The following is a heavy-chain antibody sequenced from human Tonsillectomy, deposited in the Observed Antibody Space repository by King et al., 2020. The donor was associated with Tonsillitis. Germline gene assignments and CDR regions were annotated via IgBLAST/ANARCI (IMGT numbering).Heavy chain of an antibody. CDR2: ISHDRSET. D-gene: IGHD2-21*01. V-gene: IGHV3-33*01. J-gene: IGHJ4*02. Sequence: VQLVESGGAVVRPGRSLRLSCEASGFKFSRYGFHWVRQAPDKGLQWVAAISHDRSETYYAESVKGRFTISRDNSKNTLYLEMNSLRVEDTAVYYCVVHEVVSPGGDDYWGQGTLVTVSS. CDR3: VVHEVVSPGGDDY. CDR1: GFKFSRYG.